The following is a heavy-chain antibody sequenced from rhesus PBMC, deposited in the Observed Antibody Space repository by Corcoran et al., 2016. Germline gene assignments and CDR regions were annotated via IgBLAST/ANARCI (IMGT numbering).Heavy chain of an antibody. CDR2: ISGSSGST. CDR1: GGSVSSSNW. Sequence: QVQLQESGPGLVTPSETLSLTCAVSGGSVSSSNWWRCLRQPPVKGLEWIGYISGSSGSTYYKPSLKSRVTISTDTSKNQFSLKLTSVTATDTAVYYCARDRVGGVWGPGVPVTVSS. J-gene: IGHJ5-1*01. D-gene: IGHD5-24*01. CDR3: ARDRVGGV. V-gene: IGHV4-65*01.